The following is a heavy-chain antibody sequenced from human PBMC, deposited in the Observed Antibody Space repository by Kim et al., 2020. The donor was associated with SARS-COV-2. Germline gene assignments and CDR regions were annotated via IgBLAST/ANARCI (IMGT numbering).Heavy chain of an antibody. J-gene: IGHJ4*02. D-gene: IGHD6-6*01. CDR3: ARGRREYSRSSEEY. Sequence: ASVKVSCKASGYTFTSFGISWVRQAPGQGLEWMGWISVYNGNTNYAQRFQGRLTMTTDTSTSTAYMELRSLRSDDTAVYYCARGRREYSRSSEEYWGQGTLVTVSS. CDR2: ISVYNGNT. V-gene: IGHV1-18*01. CDR1: GYTFTSFG.